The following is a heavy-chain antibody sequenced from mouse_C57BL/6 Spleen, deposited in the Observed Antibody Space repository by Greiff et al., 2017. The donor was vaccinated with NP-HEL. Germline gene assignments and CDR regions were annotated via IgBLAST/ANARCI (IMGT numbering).Heavy chain of an antibody. D-gene: IGHD2-4*01. V-gene: IGHV1-82*01. CDR2: IYPGDGDT. J-gene: IGHJ4*01. CDR3: ARSLYYDYDVGYAMDY. Sequence: VQLQQSGPELVKPGASVKISCKASGYAFSSSWMNWVKQRPGKGLEWIGRIYPGDGDTNYNGKFKGKATLTADKSSSTAYMQLSSLTSEDSAVYFCARSLYYDYDVGYAMDYWGQGTSVTVSS. CDR1: GYAFSSSW.